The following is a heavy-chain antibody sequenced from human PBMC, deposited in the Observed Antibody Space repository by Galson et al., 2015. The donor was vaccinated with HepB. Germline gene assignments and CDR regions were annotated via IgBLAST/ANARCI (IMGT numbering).Heavy chain of an antibody. D-gene: IGHD6-19*01. CDR2: INHSGST. V-gene: IGHV4-34*01. J-gene: IGHJ4*02. Sequence: SETLPLTCAVYGGSFSGYYWSWIRQPPGKGLEWIGEINHSGSTNYNPSLKSRVTISVDTSKNQFSLKLSSVTAADTAVYYCARGMRTVAGPTRPFDYWGQGTLVTVSS. CDR3: ARGMRTVAGPTRPFDY. CDR1: GGSFSGYY.